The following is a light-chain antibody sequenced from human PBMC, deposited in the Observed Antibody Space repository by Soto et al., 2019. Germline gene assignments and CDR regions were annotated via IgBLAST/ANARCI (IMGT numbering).Light chain of an antibody. V-gene: IGLV2-14*01. CDR2: EVS. J-gene: IGLJ1*01. CDR3: ASFSNSTFV. Sequence: QSALTQPASMSGSPGQSITISCTGSSSDIGNYKYVSWYQQHPGKAPKLIIYEVSNRPSGVSLRFSGSKSANTASLTLSGLQAGDEAEYYCASFSNSTFVFGSGTKVTVL. CDR1: SSDIGNYKY.